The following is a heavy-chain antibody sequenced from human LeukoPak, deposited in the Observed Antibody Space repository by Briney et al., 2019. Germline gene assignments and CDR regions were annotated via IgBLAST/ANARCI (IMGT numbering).Heavy chain of an antibody. Sequence: SETLSLTCTVSGGSIGSNYWSWVRQPAGKGLEWVGRINISGNTNYNPSLKSRVTISVDTSKKKFSLRRNFVTAADAAVYYCTREATANSRGYYFDYWGQVTLVTVSS. CDR1: GGSIGSNY. D-gene: IGHD6-13*01. J-gene: IGHJ4*02. CDR2: INISGNT. CDR3: TREATANSRGYYFDY. V-gene: IGHV4-4*07.